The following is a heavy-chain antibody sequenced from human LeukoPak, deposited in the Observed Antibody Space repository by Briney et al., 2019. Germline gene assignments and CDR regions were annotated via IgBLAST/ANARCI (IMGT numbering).Heavy chain of an antibody. J-gene: IGHJ4*02. CDR3: ARGEIRQWLVPYYFDY. D-gene: IGHD6-19*01. Sequence: ASVKVSCKASGGTFSSYAIGWVRQAPGQGLEWMGGIIPIFGTANYAQKFQGRVTITADESTSTAYMELSSLRSEDTAVYYCARGEIRQWLVPYYFDYWGQGTLVTVSS. CDR1: GGTFSSYA. V-gene: IGHV1-69*13. CDR2: IIPIFGTA.